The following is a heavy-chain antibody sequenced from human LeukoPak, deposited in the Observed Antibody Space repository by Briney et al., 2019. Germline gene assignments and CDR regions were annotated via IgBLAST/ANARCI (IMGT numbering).Heavy chain of an antibody. Sequence: ASVKVSCKASGYTFTSYGISWVRRAPGQGLEWMGWISAYNGNTNYAQKLQGRVTMTTDTSTSTAYMELRSLRSDDTAVYYCARIYGSGSYYNVESDWGQGTLVTVSS. V-gene: IGHV1-18*01. CDR1: GYTFTSYG. CDR2: ISAYNGNT. J-gene: IGHJ4*02. D-gene: IGHD3-10*01. CDR3: ARIYGSGSYYNVESD.